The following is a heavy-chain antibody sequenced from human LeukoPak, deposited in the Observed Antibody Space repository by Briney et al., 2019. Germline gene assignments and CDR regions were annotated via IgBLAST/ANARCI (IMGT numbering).Heavy chain of an antibody. V-gene: IGHV4-59*01. CDR1: GVSISSYY. D-gene: IGHD2-8*01. J-gene: IGHJ4*02. CDR3: ARGLIEGSTFDY. CDR2: IYYSGSN. Sequence: PSETLSLTCTVSGVSISSYYWSWVRQPPGKGLEWVGYIYYSGSNNYNPSLKSRVTISVDTSKNQFSLKLSSVTAADTAVYYCARGLIEGSTFDYWGQGTLVTVSS.